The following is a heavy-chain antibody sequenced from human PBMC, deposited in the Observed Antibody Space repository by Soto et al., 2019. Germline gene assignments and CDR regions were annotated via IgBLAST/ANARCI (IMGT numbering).Heavy chain of an antibody. Sequence: QVQLVESGGGVVQPGRSLRLSCAASGFTFSSYGMHWVRQAPGKGLEWVAVISYDGSNKYYADSVKGRFTISRDNSKNTXYLQMNSLTAXDTAVYYCXKDLSGGTVRVTDYWGQXTLVX. CDR3: XKDLSGGTVRVTDY. CDR2: ISYDGSNK. V-gene: IGHV3-30*18. CDR1: GFTFSSYG. J-gene: IGHJ4*02. D-gene: IGHD2-21*02.